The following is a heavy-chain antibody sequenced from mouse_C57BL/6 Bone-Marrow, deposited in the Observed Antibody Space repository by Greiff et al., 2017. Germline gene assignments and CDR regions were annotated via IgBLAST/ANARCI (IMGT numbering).Heavy chain of an antibody. V-gene: IGHV1-69*01. CDR1: GYTFTSYW. CDR2: IDPSDSYT. Sequence: QVQLQQPGAELVMPGASVKLSCKASGYTFTSYWMHWVKQRPGQGLEWIGEIDPSDSYTNYNQKFKGKSTLTVDKSSSTAYMQLSSLTSEDSAVYYCASVITTVVATNFDVWGTGTTVTVSS. J-gene: IGHJ1*03. CDR3: ASVITTVVATNFDV. D-gene: IGHD1-1*01.